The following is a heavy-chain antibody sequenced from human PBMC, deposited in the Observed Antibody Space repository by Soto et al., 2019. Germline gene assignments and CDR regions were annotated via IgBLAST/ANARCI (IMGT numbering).Heavy chain of an antibody. V-gene: IGHV4-61*03. CDR1: GGSVSNARFY. CDR2: IFYTGLT. CDR3: VRVLDSSWYADL. Sequence: QVHLQESGPGLVKPSQPLCLTCSVSGGSVSNARFYLTWIRQAPGTGLEYIGYIFYTGLTNYNPSLSSRVTISVDTSKNHFSLMLNSMADADSAVYYCVRVLDSSWYADLWGRGTLVTVSS. D-gene: IGHD3-22*01. J-gene: IGHJ2*01.